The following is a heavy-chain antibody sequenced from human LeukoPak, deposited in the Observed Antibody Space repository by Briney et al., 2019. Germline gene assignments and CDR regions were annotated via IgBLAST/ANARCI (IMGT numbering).Heavy chain of an antibody. CDR3: AGDKRVVVITHFDY. J-gene: IGHJ4*02. Sequence: GGSLRLSCAASGFTVSSNYMSWVRKAPGKGLEWVSVIYSGGSTYYADSVKGRFTISRDNSKNTLYLQMNSLRAEDTAVYYCAGDKRVVVITHFDYWGQGTLVTVSS. CDR1: GFTVSSNY. CDR2: IYSGGST. D-gene: IGHD3-22*01. V-gene: IGHV3-66*01.